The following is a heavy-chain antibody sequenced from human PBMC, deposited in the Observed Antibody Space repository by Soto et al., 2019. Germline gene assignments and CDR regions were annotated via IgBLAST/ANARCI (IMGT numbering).Heavy chain of an antibody. CDR2: ISAYNGNT. J-gene: IGHJ4*02. CDR1: GYTFTSYG. CDR3: ARPLYCSSTSCYTFDY. D-gene: IGHD2-2*01. V-gene: IGHV1-18*01. Sequence: ASVKVSCKASGYTFTSYGISWVRQAPGQGLEWMGWISAYNGNTNYAQKLQGRVTMTTDTSTSTAYMGLRSLRSDDTAVYYCARPLYCSSTSCYTFDYWGQGTLVTVSS.